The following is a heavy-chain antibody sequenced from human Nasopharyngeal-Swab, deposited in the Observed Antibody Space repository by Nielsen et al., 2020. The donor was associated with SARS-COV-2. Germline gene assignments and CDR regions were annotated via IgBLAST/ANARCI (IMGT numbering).Heavy chain of an antibody. D-gene: IGHD6-13*01. CDR2: IIPILGTA. CDR3: ARLPGIAAAGRERYYYYYMDV. J-gene: IGHJ6*03. Sequence: SVKVSCKASGGTFSSYAISWVRQAPGQGLEWMGRIIPILGTANYAQKFQGRVTITADESTSTAYMELSSLRSEDTAVYYCARLPGIAAAGRERYYYYYMDVWGKGTTVTVSS. V-gene: IGHV1-69*11. CDR1: GGTFSSYA.